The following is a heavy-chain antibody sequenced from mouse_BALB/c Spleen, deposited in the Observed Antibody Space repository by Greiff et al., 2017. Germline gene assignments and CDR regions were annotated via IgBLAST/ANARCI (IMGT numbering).Heavy chain of an antibody. CDR2: ISSGSSTI. CDR1: GFTFSSFG. V-gene: IGHV5-17*02. CDR3: ARDYGSSFDY. J-gene: IGHJ2*01. D-gene: IGHD1-1*01. Sequence: DVQLVESGGGLVQPGGSRKLSCAASGFTFSSFGMHWVRQAPEKGLEWVVYISSGSSTIYYADTVKGRFTISRDNPKNTLFLQMTSLRSEDTAMYYCARDYGSSFDYWGQGTTLTVSS.